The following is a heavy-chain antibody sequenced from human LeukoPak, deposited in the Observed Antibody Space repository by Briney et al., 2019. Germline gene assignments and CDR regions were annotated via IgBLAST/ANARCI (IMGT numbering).Heavy chain of an antibody. V-gene: IGHV4-4*07. CDR1: GASLTIYY. Sequence: SETLSLTCSVSGASLTIYYWNWIRQPAGKGLEWIGRYASGTTTHNPSLKSQFSMSIDTSKNQISLKLTPVTAADTAVYYCATGDQSFDNWGQGTLITVTP. D-gene: IGHD7-27*01. CDR2: YASGTT. J-gene: IGHJ4*02. CDR3: ATGDQSFDN.